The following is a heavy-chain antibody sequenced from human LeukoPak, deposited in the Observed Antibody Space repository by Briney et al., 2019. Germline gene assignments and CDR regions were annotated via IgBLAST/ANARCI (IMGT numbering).Heavy chain of an antibody. CDR1: GGTFSSYA. CDR3: TTLPPHGDYAPFDY. CDR2: IIPIFGTA. D-gene: IGHD4-17*01. Sequence: SVKVSCKASGGTFSSYAISWVRQAPGQGLEWMGGIIPIFGTANYAQKFQGRVTITADESTSTAYMELSSLRSEDTAVYYCTTLPPHGDYAPFDYWGQGTLVTVSS. V-gene: IGHV1-69*13. J-gene: IGHJ4*02.